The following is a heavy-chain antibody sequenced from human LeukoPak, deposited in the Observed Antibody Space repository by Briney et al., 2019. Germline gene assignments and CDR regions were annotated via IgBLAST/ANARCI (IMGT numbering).Heavy chain of an antibody. D-gene: IGHD6-19*01. CDR3: AKLVSGWYDD. J-gene: IGHJ5*02. V-gene: IGHV3-23*01. CDR2: INGGGSTT. Sequence: GGSLRLSCAVSGFTFSSYDMSWVRQAPGKGLEWVSAINGGGSTTYYADSVKGRFTISRDYSKNTLYLQMNGLRAEDTALYYCAKLVSGWYDDWGQGTLATVSS. CDR1: GFTFSSYD.